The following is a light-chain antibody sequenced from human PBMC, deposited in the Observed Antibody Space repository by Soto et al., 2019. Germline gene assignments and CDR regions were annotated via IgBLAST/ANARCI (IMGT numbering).Light chain of an antibody. V-gene: IGKV1-5*03. Sequence: DIQMTQSPSTLSASVGDRVTITFRASHSISSWLAWYQQKPGKAPNLLIYKASSLESGVPSRFSGGGSGTECTLTISTLPPDDFATYDDEQYNSYPLTFGGGTKVEVK. CDR3: EQYNSYPLT. CDR1: HSISSW. J-gene: IGKJ4*01. CDR2: KAS.